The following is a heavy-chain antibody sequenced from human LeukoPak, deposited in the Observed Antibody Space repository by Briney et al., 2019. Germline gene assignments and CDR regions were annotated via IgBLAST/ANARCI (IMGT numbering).Heavy chain of an antibody. J-gene: IGHJ4*02. V-gene: IGHV1-69*01. CDR1: GGTFSSYA. Sequence: SVTVSCKASGGTFSSYAISWVRQAPGQGLEWMGGIIPIFGTANYAQKFQGRVTITADESTSTAYMELSSLRSEDTAVYYCARARTKASTYYYDSSGIFDYWGQGTLVTVSS. CDR2: IIPIFGTA. CDR3: ARARTKASTYYYDSSGIFDY. D-gene: IGHD3-22*01.